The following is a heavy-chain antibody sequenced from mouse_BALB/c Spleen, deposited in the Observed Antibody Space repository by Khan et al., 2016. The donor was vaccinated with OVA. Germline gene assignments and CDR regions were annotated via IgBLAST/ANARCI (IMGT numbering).Heavy chain of an antibody. J-gene: IGHJ3*02. V-gene: IGHV14-3*02. Sequence: EVQLQQPGAELVKSGATVKFSCTASGLYINATYIHWLMQWPGESLEWIGCVDPPSGDTTYDPKFKGKATLTADTSSNTAYLHLSNLTSEDTAVYYCVSLVRKWGQGTLVTVSA. CDR2: VDPPSGDT. CDR1: GLYINATY. CDR3: VSLVRK.